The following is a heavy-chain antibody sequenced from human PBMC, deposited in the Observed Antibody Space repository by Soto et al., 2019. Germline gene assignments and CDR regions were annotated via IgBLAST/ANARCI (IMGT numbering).Heavy chain of an antibody. CDR1: GGSVSSGSYY. CDR2: IYYSGST. Sequence: PSETLSLTCTVSGGSVSSGSYYWSWIRQPPGKGLEWIGYIYYSGSTNYNPSLKSRFTISVDTSKNQFSLKLSSVTAADTAVYYCASSVAYDSSGSRFHWGQGTRVTV. V-gene: IGHV4-61*01. D-gene: IGHD3-22*01. CDR3: ASSVAYDSSGSRFH. J-gene: IGHJ4*02.